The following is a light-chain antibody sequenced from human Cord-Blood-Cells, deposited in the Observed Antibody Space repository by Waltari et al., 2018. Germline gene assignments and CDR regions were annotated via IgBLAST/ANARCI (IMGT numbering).Light chain of an antibody. CDR3: QQYNSYSRT. Sequence: DIQMTQSPSTLSASVGDRVTITCRASQSISSWLAWYQQKPGKAPKLLIYKASSLESGVPARCSGCGSGTEVTLTVSSLQPDDFATYYCQQYNSYSRTFGQGTKVEIK. V-gene: IGKV1-5*03. J-gene: IGKJ1*01. CDR2: KAS. CDR1: QSISSW.